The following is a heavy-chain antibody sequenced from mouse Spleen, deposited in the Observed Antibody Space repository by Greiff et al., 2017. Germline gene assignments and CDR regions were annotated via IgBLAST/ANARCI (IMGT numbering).Heavy chain of an antibody. Sequence: QVQLQQPGAELVKPGASVKLSCKASGYILTSYWLQWVKQRPGQGLEWIGVTDPSDSYTNYNPKFKGKATLTVDTSSSTAYMQLSRLTSADSAGSYCTRGGMGVYGNYRYYAMDYGDRGTSVTVSS. D-gene: IGHD2-10*02. CDR1: GYILTSYW. CDR3: TRGGMGVYGNYRYYAMDY. CDR2: TDPSDSYT. J-gene: IGHJ4*01. V-gene: IGHV1-50*01.